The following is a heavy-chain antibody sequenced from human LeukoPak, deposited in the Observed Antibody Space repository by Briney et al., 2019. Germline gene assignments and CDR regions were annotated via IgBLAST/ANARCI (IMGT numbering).Heavy chain of an antibody. Sequence: GGSLRLSCAASGFIFSSVEMNWVRQAPGKGLEWVSAISNSGYTYYADSLKGRVTISRDNAKSSLYLQMNSLRAEDTAVYYCARDRTMTGDRGIDYWGQGTPVTVSS. V-gene: IGHV3-21*01. CDR2: ISNSGYT. J-gene: IGHJ4*02. CDR1: GFIFSSVE. D-gene: IGHD3-22*01. CDR3: ARDRTMTGDRGIDY.